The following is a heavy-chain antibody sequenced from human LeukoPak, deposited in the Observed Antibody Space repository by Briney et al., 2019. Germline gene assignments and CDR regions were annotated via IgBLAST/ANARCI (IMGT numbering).Heavy chain of an antibody. CDR3: ARSTRYYDILTGYSDAFDI. CDR1: GFTFSSYA. V-gene: IGHV3-30*14. D-gene: IGHD3-9*01. J-gene: IGHJ3*02. CDR2: ISCVGSNE. Sequence: PGRSLRLSCAASGFTFSSYAMHWVRQAPGKGLEWVAVISCVGSNEYYADSVKGRFTNSRDNSKNTLYLQMNSLRAEDTAVYYCARSTRYYDILTGYSDAFDIWGQGTMVTVSS.